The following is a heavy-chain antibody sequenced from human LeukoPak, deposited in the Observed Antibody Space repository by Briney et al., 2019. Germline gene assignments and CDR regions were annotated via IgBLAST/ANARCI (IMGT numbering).Heavy chain of an antibody. CDR2: INPSGGST. J-gene: IGHJ5*02. V-gene: IGHV1-46*01. Sequence: ASVKVSCKASGYTFTSYYMHWVRQAPGQGLEWMGIINPSGGSTSYAQKFQGRVTMTRDTSTSTVYMELSSLRSEGTAVYYCARDPWSSGWYPNWFDPWGQGTLVTVSS. CDR1: GYTFTSYY. D-gene: IGHD6-19*01. CDR3: ARDPWSSGWYPNWFDP.